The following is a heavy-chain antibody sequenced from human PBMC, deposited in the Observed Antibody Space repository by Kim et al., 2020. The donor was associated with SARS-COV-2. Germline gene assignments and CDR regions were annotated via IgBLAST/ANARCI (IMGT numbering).Heavy chain of an antibody. Sequence: GGSLRLSCVASGFTVSSNYMSWVRQAPGKGLEWVSLIHSDGTTYYTESVKGRFTISRDHSKNTLFLQMNTLRPEDTAVYYCASSLRLLDWSAFDYWGQGTLVTVSS. J-gene: IGHJ4*02. D-gene: IGHD3-3*01. CDR2: IHSDGTT. CDR3: ASSLRLLDWSAFDY. CDR1: GFTVSSNY. V-gene: IGHV3-66*02.